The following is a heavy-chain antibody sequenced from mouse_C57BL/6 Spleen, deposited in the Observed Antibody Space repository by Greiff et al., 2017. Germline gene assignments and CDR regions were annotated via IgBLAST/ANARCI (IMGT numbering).Heavy chain of an antibody. CDR1: GYTFTSYW. CDR2: IYPSDSET. D-gene: IGHD2-10*02. Sequence: VKLQQPGAELVRPGSSVKLSCTASGYTFTSYWMDWVKQRPGQGLEWIGNIYPSDSETHYNQKFKDKATLTVDKSSSTAYMQLSSLTSEDSAVYYCARRGYGLDYWGQGTTLTVSS. V-gene: IGHV1-61*01. J-gene: IGHJ2*01. CDR3: ARRGYGLDY.